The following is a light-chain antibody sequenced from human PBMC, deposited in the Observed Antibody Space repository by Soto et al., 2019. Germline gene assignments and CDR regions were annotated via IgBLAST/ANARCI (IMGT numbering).Light chain of an antibody. CDR2: KVT. Sequence: QSALTQPASVSGSPGQSITISCTGTSSDVGGYNYVSWYQQHPGKAPKLMIYKVTDRPSGVSQRFSGSKSGNTASLTISGLQAEDESDYYCSSYTSSTTLPYVFGTGTKLTVL. CDR3: SSYTSSTTLPYV. CDR1: SSDVGGYNY. J-gene: IGLJ1*01. V-gene: IGLV2-14*01.